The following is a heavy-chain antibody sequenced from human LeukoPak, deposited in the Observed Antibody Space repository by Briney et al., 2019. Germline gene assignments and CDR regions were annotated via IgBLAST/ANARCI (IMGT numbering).Heavy chain of an antibody. D-gene: IGHD1-14*01. J-gene: IGHJ6*02. CDR2: IYSGGST. CDR3: ARDISQHYYYYGMDV. V-gene: IGHV3-66*01. CDR1: GLTVSSNY. Sequence: PGGSLRLSCAASGLTVSSNYMSWVRQAPGKGLEWVSVIYSGGSTYYADSVKGRFTISRDNSKNTLYLQMNSLRAEDTAVYYCARDISQHYYYYGMDVWGQGTTVTVSS.